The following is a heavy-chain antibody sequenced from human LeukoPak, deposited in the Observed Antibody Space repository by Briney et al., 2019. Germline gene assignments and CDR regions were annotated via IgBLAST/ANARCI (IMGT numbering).Heavy chain of an antibody. CDR1: GFTFSSYW. V-gene: IGHV3-7*03. CDR2: IKQDGSEK. CDR3: ARDRDILTGYDNNWFDP. Sequence: GGSLRLSCAASGFTFSSYWMSWVRQAPGKGLEWVANIKQDGSEKYYVDSVKGRFTISRDSAKNSLYLQMNSLRAEDTAVYYCARDRDILTGYDNNWFDPWGQGTLVTVSS. J-gene: IGHJ5*02. D-gene: IGHD3-9*01.